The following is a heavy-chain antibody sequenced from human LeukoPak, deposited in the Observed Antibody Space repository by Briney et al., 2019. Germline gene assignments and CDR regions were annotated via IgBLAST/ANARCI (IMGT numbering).Heavy chain of an antibody. D-gene: IGHD3-9*01. J-gene: IGHJ4*02. CDR1: RYTLTGYD. CDR3: ARVESTKYYDILTGYKLKPFDY. Sequence: ASLKVSCKASRYTLTGYDMHWVRQAAGQRLEWMGRINPNSGGTNSAKTFQGRVTMTRDTSISTAYMELSRLRSDDTDVYYCARVESTKYYDILTGYKLKPFDYWGEGTLVTVSS. CDR2: INPNSGGT. V-gene: IGHV1-2*05.